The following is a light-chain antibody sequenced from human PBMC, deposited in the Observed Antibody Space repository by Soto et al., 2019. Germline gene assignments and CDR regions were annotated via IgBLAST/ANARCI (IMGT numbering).Light chain of an antibody. CDR2: DVS. Sequence: QSALTQPASVSGSPGQSITISCTGTSSDVGGYNYVSWYQHHPGKAPKLMIYDVSYRPSGVSNRFSGSKSGNTASLTISGLQAEDEADYYCSSYTSGNTLVLGGGTKVTVL. CDR1: SSDVGGYNY. J-gene: IGLJ2*01. V-gene: IGLV2-14*03. CDR3: SSYTSGNTLV.